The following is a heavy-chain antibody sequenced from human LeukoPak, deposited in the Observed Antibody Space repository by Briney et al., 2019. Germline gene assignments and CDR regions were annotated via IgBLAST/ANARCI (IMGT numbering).Heavy chain of an antibody. V-gene: IGHV3-23*01. CDR1: GFTFSSYA. Sequence: GGSLRLSCAASGFTFSSYAMSWVRQAPGKGLEWVSAISGSGGSTYYADSVKGRFTISRDNSKNTLYLQMNSLRAEDTAVYYCAKDLSRGGSCFGENAFDIWGQGTMVTVSS. CDR3: AKDLSRGGSCFGENAFDI. CDR2: ISGSGGST. D-gene: IGHD2-15*01. J-gene: IGHJ3*02.